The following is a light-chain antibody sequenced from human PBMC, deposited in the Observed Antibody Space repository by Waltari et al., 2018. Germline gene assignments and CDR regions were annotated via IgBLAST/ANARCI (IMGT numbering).Light chain of an antibody. CDR1: SPNIGAGSD. V-gene: IGLV1-40*01. Sequence: QSVLTQPPSVSGAPGQRAPIPCTGSSPNIGAGSDVPWYQQLPGTAPKLLIYGNSNRPSGVPDRFSGSKSGTSASLAITGLQAEDEADYYCQSYDSSLSGLVFGGGTKLTVL. CDR3: QSYDSSLSGLV. CDR2: GNS. J-gene: IGLJ2*01.